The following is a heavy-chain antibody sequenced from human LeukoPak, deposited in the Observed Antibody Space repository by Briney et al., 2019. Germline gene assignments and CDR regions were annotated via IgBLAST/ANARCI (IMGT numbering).Heavy chain of an antibody. CDR1: GGTFSSYA. D-gene: IGHD3-22*01. Sequence: SVKVSCKASGGTFSSYAISWVRQAPGQGLEWMGRIIPILGIANYAQKFQGRVTVTADKSTSTAYMELSSLRSEDTAVYYCARSSPYYYDSSGYYNYYYYGMDVWGQGTTVTVSS. V-gene: IGHV1-69*04. CDR2: IIPILGIA. CDR3: ARSSPYYYDSSGYYNYYYYGMDV. J-gene: IGHJ6*02.